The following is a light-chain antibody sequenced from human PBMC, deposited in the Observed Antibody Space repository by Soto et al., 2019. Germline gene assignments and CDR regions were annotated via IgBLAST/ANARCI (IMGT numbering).Light chain of an antibody. J-gene: IGLJ1*01. V-gene: IGLV2-8*01. CDR1: SSDVGGYNY. CDR3: SSYAGSNNLNV. Sequence: QSALTQPPSASGSPGQSVTISCTGTSSDVGGYNYVSWYQQHPGKAPKLMIYEVSKRPSGVPDRFSGSKSGNTASLTVSGLQAEDEADYYCSSYAGSNNLNVFGXGTKVTV. CDR2: EVS.